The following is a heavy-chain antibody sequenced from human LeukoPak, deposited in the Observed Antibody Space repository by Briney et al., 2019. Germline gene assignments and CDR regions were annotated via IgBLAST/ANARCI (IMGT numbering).Heavy chain of an antibody. J-gene: IGHJ5*02. V-gene: IGHV5-51*01. Sequence: GESLKISCQGFGSSFTTYWIGWVRQTPGKGLEWMGIVYPGGSITHYSPSFQGQVTISADKSTSTAYLQWSSLKASDTAMYYCACRKCFSTWSDPWGQGTLVTVSS. CDR2: VYPGGSIT. CDR3: ACRKCFSTWSDP. CDR1: GSSFTTYW. D-gene: IGHD1-14*01.